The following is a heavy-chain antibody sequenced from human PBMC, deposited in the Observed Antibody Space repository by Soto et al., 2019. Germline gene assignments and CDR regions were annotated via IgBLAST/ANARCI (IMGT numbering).Heavy chain of an antibody. V-gene: IGHV1-69*06. J-gene: IGHJ4*02. CDR1: GGTFSSYA. Sequence: SVKVSCKASGGTFSSYAISWVRQAPGHGLEWMGGIIPIFGTANYARKFQGRVTITADTSTSTAYMELSILRSDDTAVYSCARDEAEIVGVPAAIVYWGQGTLVTVSS. CDR3: ARDEAEIVGVPAAIVY. CDR2: IIPIFGTA. D-gene: IGHD2-2*01.